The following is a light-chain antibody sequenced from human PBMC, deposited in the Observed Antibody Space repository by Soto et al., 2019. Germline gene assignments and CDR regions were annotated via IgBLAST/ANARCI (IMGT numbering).Light chain of an antibody. CDR1: QSVSRY. Sequence: EIVLTQSPATLSLSPGEIATLSFRASQSVSRYLAWYQQKYGQAPRLLIFGASIRVTGIPDRFIGSGSGTDFTLTISRLEPEDFAVYYCQHYVTSLTTFGQGTKVDIK. V-gene: IGKV3-20*01. CDR2: GAS. CDR3: QHYVTSLTT. J-gene: IGKJ1*01.